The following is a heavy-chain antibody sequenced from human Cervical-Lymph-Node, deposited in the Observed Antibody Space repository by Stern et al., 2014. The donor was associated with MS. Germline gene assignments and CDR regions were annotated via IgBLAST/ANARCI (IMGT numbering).Heavy chain of an antibody. CDR3: VRDPTRRGFDY. V-gene: IGHV4-30-4*01. J-gene: IGHJ4*02. CDR2: IHYSGHT. D-gene: IGHD5-12*01. Sequence: VQLVESGPGLVKPSQTLSLTCAVSGGSVSSGDCYWSWIRQSPEQGLEWIGHIHYSGHTYFNPSLKSRLSMSRDTSKNQFSLSLRSVTAADTAMYFCVRDPTRRGFDYWGQGTLITVSS. CDR1: GGSVSSGDCY.